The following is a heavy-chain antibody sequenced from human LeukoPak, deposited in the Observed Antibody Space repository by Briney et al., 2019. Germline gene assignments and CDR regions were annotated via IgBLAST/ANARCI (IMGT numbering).Heavy chain of an antibody. CDR2: ISSSGGTI. CDR1: GFTFSDYY. Sequence: PGGSLRLSCAASGFTFSDYYMSWIRQAPGKGLEWVSYISSSGGTIYYADSVKGRFTISRDNAKNSLYLQMNSLRAEDTAVYYCAREHYYYGSGSYYPTKTHYYYGMDVWGQGTTVTVSS. CDR3: AREHYYYGSGSYYPTKTHYYYGMDV. J-gene: IGHJ6*02. V-gene: IGHV3-11*01. D-gene: IGHD3-10*01.